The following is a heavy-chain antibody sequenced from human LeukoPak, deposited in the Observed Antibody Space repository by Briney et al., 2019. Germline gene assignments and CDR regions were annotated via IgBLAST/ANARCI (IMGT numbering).Heavy chain of an antibody. CDR3: ARESRIAAAGTYCFWFDP. Sequence: GASVKVSCKASGGTFSSYAISWVRQAPGQGLEWMGGIIPMFGTAKYAQKFQGRVTITTDESTSTAYMELSSLRSEDTAVYYCARESRIAAAGTYCFWFDPWGQGTLVTVSS. V-gene: IGHV1-69*05. D-gene: IGHD6-13*01. J-gene: IGHJ5*02. CDR1: GGTFSSYA. CDR2: IIPMFGTA.